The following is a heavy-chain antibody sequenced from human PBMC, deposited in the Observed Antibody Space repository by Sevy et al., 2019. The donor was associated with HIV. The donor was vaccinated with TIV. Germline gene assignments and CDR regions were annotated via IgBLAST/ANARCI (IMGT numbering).Heavy chain of an antibody. CDR3: VKEVSQYSYSDY. J-gene: IGHJ4*02. Sequence: GGSLRLSCAASGFTFSNHAMSWVRQTPGKGLEWVSAISGSADATYYTDSVKGRFTISRDNSKNTVYLQMNSLRAEDTTVYYCVKEVSQYSYSDYWGQGTLVTVSS. CDR1: GFTFSNHA. CDR2: ISGSADAT. D-gene: IGHD5-18*01. V-gene: IGHV3-23*01.